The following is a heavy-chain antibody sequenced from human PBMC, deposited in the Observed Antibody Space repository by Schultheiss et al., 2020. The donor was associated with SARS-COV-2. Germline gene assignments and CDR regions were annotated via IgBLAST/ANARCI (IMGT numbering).Heavy chain of an antibody. D-gene: IGHD1-14*01. CDR1: GGSFSGYY. Sequence: SETLSLTCAVYGGSFSGYYWSWIRQPPGKGLEWIGEINHSGSTNYNPSLKSRVTMSTDTSKNQISLKLSSVTAADTAVYYCARKPRYFYGMDVWGQGTTVTVSS. J-gene: IGHJ6*02. CDR2: INHSGST. CDR3: ARKPRYFYGMDV. V-gene: IGHV4-34*10.